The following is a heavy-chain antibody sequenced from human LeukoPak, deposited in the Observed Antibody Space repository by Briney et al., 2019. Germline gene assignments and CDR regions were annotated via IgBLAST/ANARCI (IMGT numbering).Heavy chain of an antibody. CDR3: ARADTVTTAYYFDY. J-gene: IGHJ4*02. V-gene: IGHV4-59*01. Sequence: SETLSLTCAVYGGSFSGYYWSWIRQPPGKGLEWIGYIYYSGSTNYNPSLKSRVTISVDTSKNQFSPKLSSVTAADTAVYYCARADTVTTAYYFDYWGQGTLVTVSS. D-gene: IGHD4-11*01. CDR2: IYYSGST. CDR1: GGSFSGYY.